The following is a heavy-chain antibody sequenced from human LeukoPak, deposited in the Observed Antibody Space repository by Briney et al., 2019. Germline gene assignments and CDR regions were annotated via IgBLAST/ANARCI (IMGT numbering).Heavy chain of an antibody. D-gene: IGHD2-8*02. V-gene: IGHV3-30*02. CDR1: GFTFSSFG. CDR2: IGYTGTDT. J-gene: IGHJ4*02. Sequence: GGSLRLSCAASGFTFSSFGMHSVRQAPGEGLEWVAYIGYTGTDTYYADSVKGRFTISRDNSKNTVHLQVNSLRAADTALYSCARDLTERKYYIAYWGQGTLVTVSS. CDR3: ARDLTERKYYIAY.